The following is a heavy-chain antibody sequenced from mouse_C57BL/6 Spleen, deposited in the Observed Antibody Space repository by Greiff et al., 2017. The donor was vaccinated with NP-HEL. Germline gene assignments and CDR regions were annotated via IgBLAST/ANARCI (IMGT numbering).Heavy chain of an antibody. J-gene: IGHJ1*03. CDR3: ARSDGYYSWYFDV. Sequence: QVQLQQPGAELVMPGASVKLSCKASGYTFTSYWMHWVKQRPGQGLEWIGEIDPSDSYTNYNQKFKGKSTLTVDKSSSTAYMQLSSLTSEDSAVYYCARSDGYYSWYFDVWGTETTVTVSS. D-gene: IGHD2-3*01. V-gene: IGHV1-69*01. CDR1: GYTFTSYW. CDR2: IDPSDSYT.